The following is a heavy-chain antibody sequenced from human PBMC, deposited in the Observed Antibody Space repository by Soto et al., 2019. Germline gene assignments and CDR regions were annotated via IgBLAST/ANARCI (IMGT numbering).Heavy chain of an antibody. CDR3: AQFESGVSAPVEY. CDR1: GFTFRSCA. CDR2: ISGGAKNT. D-gene: IGHD2-8*01. V-gene: IGHV3-23*01. J-gene: IGHJ4*02. Sequence: GGSLRLSCAASGFTFRSCAMGWVRQAPGKGLEWVSGISGGAKNTYYADPVKGRITISRDNSKNTLYLQMNSLRVEDTAVYYCAQFESGVSAPVEYWCQGTLLTVSS.